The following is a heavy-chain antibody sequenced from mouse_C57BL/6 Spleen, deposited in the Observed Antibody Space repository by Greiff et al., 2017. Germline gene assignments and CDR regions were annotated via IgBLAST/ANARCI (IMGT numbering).Heavy chain of an antibody. CDR1: GYAFSSYW. CDR2: IYPGDGDT. V-gene: IGHV1-80*01. CDR3: ARSLYDGGYFDY. J-gene: IGHJ2*01. Sequence: VQLQQSGAELVKPGASVKISCKASGYAFSSYWMNWVKQRPGKGLEWIGQIYPGDGDTNYNGKFKGKATLTADKSSSTAYMQLSSLTSEDSAVYFCARSLYDGGYFDYWGQGTTLTVSS. D-gene: IGHD2-3*01.